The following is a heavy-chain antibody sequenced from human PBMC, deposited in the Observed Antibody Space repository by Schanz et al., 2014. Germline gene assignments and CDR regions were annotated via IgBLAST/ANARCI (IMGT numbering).Heavy chain of an antibody. V-gene: IGHV3-23*01. Sequence: EVQLLESGGALEQPGGSLRLSCAASGITFTAYAITGVPQAPGKGLEWVSAIAGGGSHTFSADSVTGRFTISGDNSKNTLFLQMNSLRVEDTAIYYCAKIWKAHHLTGRPGWSDGMDVWGQGTTVTVSS. CDR3: AKIWKAHHLTGRPGWSDGMDV. J-gene: IGHJ6*02. CDR1: GITFTAYA. D-gene: IGHD3-3*01. CDR2: IAGGGSHT.